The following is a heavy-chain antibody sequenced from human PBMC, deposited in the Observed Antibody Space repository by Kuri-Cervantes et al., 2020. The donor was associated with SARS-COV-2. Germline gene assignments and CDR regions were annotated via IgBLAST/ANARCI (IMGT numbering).Heavy chain of an antibody. CDR3: ARDGLNYDFWSGYYTFDY. Sequence: GGSLRLSCAASGFTFSSYGMHWVRQAPGKGLEWVAVIWYDGSNKYYADSVKGRFTISRDNSKNTLYLQMNSLRAEDTAVYYCARDGLNYDFWSGYYTFDYWGQGTLVTVSS. D-gene: IGHD3-3*01. J-gene: IGHJ4*02. V-gene: IGHV3-33*01. CDR1: GFTFSSYG. CDR2: IWYDGSNK.